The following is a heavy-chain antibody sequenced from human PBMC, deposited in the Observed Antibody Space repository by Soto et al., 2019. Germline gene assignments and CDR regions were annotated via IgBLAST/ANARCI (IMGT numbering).Heavy chain of an antibody. Sequence: PSETLSLTCAVSGGSISSGGYSWSWIRQPPGKGLEWIGYIYHSGSTYYIPSLKSRVTISVDRAKSQFSLKLSSVTAADTAVYYCARGIEGWFDPWGQGTLVTVSS. CDR3: ARGIEGWFDP. J-gene: IGHJ5*02. V-gene: IGHV4-30-2*01. CDR1: GGSISSGGYS. CDR2: IYHSGST.